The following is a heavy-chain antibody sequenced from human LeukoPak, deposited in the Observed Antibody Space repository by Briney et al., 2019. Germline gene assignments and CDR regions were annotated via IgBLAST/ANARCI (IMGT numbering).Heavy chain of an antibody. J-gene: IGHJ4*02. Sequence: SETLSLTCTVSGYSISSGYYWGWIRQPPGKGLEWIGSIYHSGSTYYNPSLKSRVTISVDTSKNQFSLKLSSVTAADTAVYYCARDLTAAGLPFDYWGQGTLVTVSS. CDR3: ARDLTAAGLPFDY. CDR1: GYSISSGYY. V-gene: IGHV4-38-2*02. D-gene: IGHD6-13*01. CDR2: IYHSGST.